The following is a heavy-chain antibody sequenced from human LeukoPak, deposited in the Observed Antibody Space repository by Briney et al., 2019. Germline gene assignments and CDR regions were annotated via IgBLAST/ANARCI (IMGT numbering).Heavy chain of an antibody. V-gene: IGHV3-53*01. Sequence: PGGSLLLSFTASGFTIMNNYMNWGRPAPGEGLEGGALIYSRGTTNYADSVKGRFTISRDNSKNTLYLQMTNVRAEDTAVYYCARDPPGIAASVSGGWGQGTLVTVSS. CDR2: IYSRGTT. J-gene: IGHJ4*02. D-gene: IGHD6-13*01. CDR3: ARDPPGIAASVSGG. CDR1: GFTIMNNY.